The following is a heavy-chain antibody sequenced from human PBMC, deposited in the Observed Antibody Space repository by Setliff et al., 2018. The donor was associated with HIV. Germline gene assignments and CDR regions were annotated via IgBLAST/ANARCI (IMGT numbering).Heavy chain of an antibody. Sequence: ASVKVSCKASGDTFSNYGLNWVRQAPGQGLEWMGWISTYSDETSYAQKLQGRVTMTTDTSTSTAYMELRRLRFDDTAVYYCARDVEHMMDVWGQGTTVTVSS. CDR3: ARDVEHMMDV. V-gene: IGHV1-18*01. CDR1: GDTFSNYG. J-gene: IGHJ6*02. CDR2: ISTYSDET.